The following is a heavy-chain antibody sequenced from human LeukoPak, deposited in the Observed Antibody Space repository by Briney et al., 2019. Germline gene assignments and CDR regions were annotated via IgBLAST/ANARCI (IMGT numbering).Heavy chain of an antibody. J-gene: IGHJ4*02. Sequence: KSGGSLRLSCAVSGFTVSNAWMSWVRQAPGRGLEWVGRVKSKADYGTTDFAAPVKGRFTISRDDSKNTLYLQMNSLKTEDTAVYYCTTLDYGNYNKNWGQGALVTVSS. CDR2: VKSKADYGTT. CDR3: TTLDYGNYNKN. D-gene: IGHD4-11*01. CDR1: GFTVSNAW. V-gene: IGHV3-15*01.